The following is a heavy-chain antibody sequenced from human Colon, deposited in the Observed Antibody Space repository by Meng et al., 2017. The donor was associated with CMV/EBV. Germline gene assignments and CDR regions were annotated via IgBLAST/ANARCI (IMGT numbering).Heavy chain of an antibody. CDR3: CRPTAVASSATDY. V-gene: IGHV3-73*01. J-gene: IGHJ4*02. CDR2: IRSKANNYAT. Sequence: GGSLRLSCAASGFTFSDSAMYWVRQASGKGLEWVGRIRSKANNYATTYAASVEGRFTISRDDSKNMVYLEMNSLKIEDTALYYCCRPTAVASSATDYWGQGTLVTVSS. CDR1: GFTFSDSA. D-gene: IGHD6-19*01.